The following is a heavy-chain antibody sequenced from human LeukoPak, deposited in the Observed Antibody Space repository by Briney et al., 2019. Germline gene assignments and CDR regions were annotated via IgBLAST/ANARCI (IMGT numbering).Heavy chain of an antibody. CDR1: GFTFSSYG. CDR3: AKDQPYYYDSSGSAPYFDH. CDR2: IRYDGSNK. V-gene: IGHV3-30*02. D-gene: IGHD3-22*01. Sequence: PGGSLRLSCAASGFTFSSYGMHWVRQAPGKGLEWVAFIRYDGSNKYYADSVKGRFTISRDNSKNTLYLQMNSLRAEDTAVYYCAKDQPYYYDSSGSAPYFDHWGQGTLVTVSS. J-gene: IGHJ4*02.